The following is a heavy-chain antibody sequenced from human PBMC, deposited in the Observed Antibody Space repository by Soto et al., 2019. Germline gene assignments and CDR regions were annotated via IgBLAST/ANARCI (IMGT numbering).Heavy chain of an antibody. Sequence: SETLSLTCTVSGGSISSSSYYWGWIRQPPGKGLEWIGSIYYSGSTYYNPSLKSRVTISVDTSKNQFSLKLSSVTAADTAVYYCASPPGIAADNWFDPWGQGTLVTVSS. J-gene: IGHJ5*02. CDR1: GGSISSSSYY. D-gene: IGHD6-13*01. CDR3: ASPPGIAADNWFDP. V-gene: IGHV4-39*01. CDR2: IYYSGST.